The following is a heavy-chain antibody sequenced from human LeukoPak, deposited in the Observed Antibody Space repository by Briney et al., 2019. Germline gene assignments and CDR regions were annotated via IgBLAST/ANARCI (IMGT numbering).Heavy chain of an antibody. CDR3: AASSAGPNWFDP. D-gene: IGHD6-25*01. CDR1: GFTFSSYA. Sequence: GGSLRLSCAASGFTFSSYAMHWVRQAPGKGLEWVAVISYDGSNKYYADSVKGRFTISRDNAKNTLYLQMNSLRAEDTAEYYCAASSAGPNWFDPWGQGTLVTVSS. CDR2: ISYDGSNK. J-gene: IGHJ5*02. V-gene: IGHV3-30-3*01.